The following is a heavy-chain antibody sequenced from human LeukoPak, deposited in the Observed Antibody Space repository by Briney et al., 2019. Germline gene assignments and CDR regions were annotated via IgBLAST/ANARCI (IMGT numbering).Heavy chain of an antibody. CDR1: GGSIRGDY. Sequence: PSETLSLTCTDSGGSIRGDYWGWIRQPPGKGLEWVGYIYYTGATNYNPSLKSRVTVSVDASKNQFSLKLSSVSAADTAVYYCARLQGDSTAVFDYWGQGTLVTVSS. CDR3: ARLQGDSTAVFDY. D-gene: IGHD2-21*01. CDR2: IYYTGAT. V-gene: IGHV4-59*01. J-gene: IGHJ4*02.